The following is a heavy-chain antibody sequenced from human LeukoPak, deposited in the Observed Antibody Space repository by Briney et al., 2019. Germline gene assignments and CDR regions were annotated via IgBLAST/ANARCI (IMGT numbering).Heavy chain of an antibody. D-gene: IGHD4-17*01. CDR3: ARAHPWYGDYHYGMDV. CDR1: GYTFTSYD. Sequence: ASVKVSCKASGYTFTSYDINWVRQATGQGLEWMGWMNPNSGNTGYAQKFQGRVTITRNTSISTAYMELSSLRSEDTAVYYCARAHPWYGDYHYGMDVWGQGTTVTVSS. J-gene: IGHJ6*02. CDR2: MNPNSGNT. V-gene: IGHV1-8*03.